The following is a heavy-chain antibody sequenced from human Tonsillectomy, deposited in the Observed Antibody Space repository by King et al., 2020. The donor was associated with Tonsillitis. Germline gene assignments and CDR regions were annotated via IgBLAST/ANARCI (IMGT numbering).Heavy chain of an antibody. J-gene: IGHJ4*02. Sequence: QLVQSGAELKKPGASVKVSCKTSGYNFTTYGVSWLRQAPGQGPEWMGWISAYNGNTNYAQNVQGSVTLTTDISTSTAYMELRSLRSDDTAVYYCALVQIYGYDLGLDYWGQGTLVTVSS. CDR3: ALVQIYGYDLGLDY. CDR1: GYNFTTYG. V-gene: IGHV1-18*01. CDR2: ISAYNGNT. D-gene: IGHD5-12*01.